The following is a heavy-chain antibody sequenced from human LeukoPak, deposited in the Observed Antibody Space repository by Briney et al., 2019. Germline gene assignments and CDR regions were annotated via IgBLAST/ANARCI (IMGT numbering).Heavy chain of an antibody. CDR1: GFTLSNHA. CDR3: AGESFDI. CDR2: ISKDGSMK. V-gene: IGHV3-30*04. J-gene: IGHJ3*02. Sequence: PGRSLRLSCAASGFTLSNHAMDWVRQAPGKGLEWVAVISKDGSMKYYADSVQGRFTISRDNSNNTLYLQMNSLRTGDTAVYYCAGESFDIWGQGTMVTVSS.